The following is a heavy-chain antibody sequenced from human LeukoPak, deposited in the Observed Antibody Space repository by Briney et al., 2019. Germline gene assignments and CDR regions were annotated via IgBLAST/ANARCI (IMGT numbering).Heavy chain of an antibody. CDR2: ISAYNGNT. Sequence: ASVKVSCKASGYTFTTYGISWVRQAPGQGLEGMGWISAYNGNTNYAQKLQGRVTMTTDTSTTTAYMELRSLRSDDTAVYYCARVRSSSWGGDYFDYWGQGTLVTVST. V-gene: IGHV1-18*01. CDR1: GYTFTTYG. CDR3: ARVRSSSWGGDYFDY. J-gene: IGHJ4*02. D-gene: IGHD6-13*01.